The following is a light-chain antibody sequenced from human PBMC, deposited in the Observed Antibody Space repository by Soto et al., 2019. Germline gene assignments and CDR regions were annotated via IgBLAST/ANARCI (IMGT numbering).Light chain of an antibody. CDR2: DVS. V-gene: IGLV2-11*01. Sequence: QSALTQPRSVSGSPGQSVTISCTGTSSDVGGYNYVSWYQQHPGKAPKVMIYDVSERPSGVPDRFSGSMSGNTASLTISGLQADDAADYYCCSYAGSPRYVFGTGTKLTVL. CDR3: CSYAGSPRYV. J-gene: IGLJ1*01. CDR1: SSDVGGYNY.